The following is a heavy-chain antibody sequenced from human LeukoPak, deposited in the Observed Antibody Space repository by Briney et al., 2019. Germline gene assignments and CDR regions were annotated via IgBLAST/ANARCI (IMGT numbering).Heavy chain of an antibody. CDR3: VKDARRTSGWYFFDY. J-gene: IGHJ4*01. D-gene: IGHD6-19*01. Sequence: PGGSLRLSCAASGVAFSNQAMGWVRQASGKGLEWVSAISDSGGSRYYADSVKGRFTISRDNSRNTLFLQMNTLRAEDTAVYYCVKDARRTSGWYFFDYWGHGTRVTVSS. CDR2: ISDSGGSR. CDR1: GVAFSNQA. V-gene: IGHV3-23*01.